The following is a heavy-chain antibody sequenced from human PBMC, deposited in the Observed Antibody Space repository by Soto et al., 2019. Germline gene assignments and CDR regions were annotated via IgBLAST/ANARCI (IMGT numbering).Heavy chain of an antibody. CDR3: AKEDYYGSGSYYDAFDI. D-gene: IGHD3-10*01. Sequence: GGSLRLSCAASGFTFSSYAMSWVRQAPGKWLEWVSAISGSGGSTYYADSVKGRFTISRDNSKNTLYLQMNSLRAEDTAVYYCAKEDYYGSGSYYDAFDIWGQGTMVTVSS. CDR1: GFTFSSYA. V-gene: IGHV3-23*01. J-gene: IGHJ3*02. CDR2: ISGSGGST.